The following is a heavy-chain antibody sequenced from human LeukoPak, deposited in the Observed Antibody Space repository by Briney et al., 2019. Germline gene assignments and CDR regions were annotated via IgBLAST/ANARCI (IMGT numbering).Heavy chain of an antibody. Sequence: PGVSLRLSCAPSGFTFSTYWMGGFRQAPGKGLEWLANINQGGSEKYYVDSVKRRFTISRDNANHSLFLQMNSLRADDPAVYYCARDVGDLWGQGTLVTVSS. CDR1: GFTFSTYW. CDR3: ARDVGDL. D-gene: IGHD2-21*02. V-gene: IGHV3-7*01. J-gene: IGHJ4*02. CDR2: INQGGSEK.